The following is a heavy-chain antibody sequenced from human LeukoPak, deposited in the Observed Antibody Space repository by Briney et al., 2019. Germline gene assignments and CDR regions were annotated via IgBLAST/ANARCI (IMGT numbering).Heavy chain of an antibody. V-gene: IGHV3-23*01. CDR3: AKLAVYDILTGYYKNWFDP. J-gene: IGHJ5*02. CDR2: VSGGGDTT. CDR1: GFTFSNFA. D-gene: IGHD3-9*01. Sequence: GSLRLSCAASGFTFSNFAMTWVRQAPGKGLEWVSGVSGGGDTTYYADSVRGRFTISRENSKNILYLQMNSLRAEDTALYFCAKLAVYDILTGYYKNWFDPWGQGTLVSVSS.